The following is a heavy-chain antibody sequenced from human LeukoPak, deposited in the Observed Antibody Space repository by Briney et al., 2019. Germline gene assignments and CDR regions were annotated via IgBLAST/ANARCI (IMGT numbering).Heavy chain of an antibody. CDR1: GFTFSDYY. CDR2: ISSSGSTI. Sequence: PGGSLRLSCAASGFTFSDYYMSWIRQAPGKGLEWVSYISSSGSTIYYADSVKGRFTTSRDNAKNSLYLQMNSLRAEDTAVYYCAGDSSGRSYYYYGMDVWGQGTTVTVSS. D-gene: IGHD6-19*01. J-gene: IGHJ6*02. CDR3: AGDSSGRSYYYYGMDV. V-gene: IGHV3-11*01.